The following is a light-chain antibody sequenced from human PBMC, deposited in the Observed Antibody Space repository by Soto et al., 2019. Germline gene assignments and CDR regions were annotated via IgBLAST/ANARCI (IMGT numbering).Light chain of an antibody. V-gene: IGLV2-14*01. CDR2: EVS. CDR1: RSDIGDSDY. CDR3: SSYTSSSTLYV. J-gene: IGLJ1*01. Sequence: QSALTQPPSASGSPGQSVTISCTGSRSDIGDSDYVSWYQQHPRKAPKLIIYEVSNRPSGVSNRFSGSKSGNTASLTISGLQAEDEADYYCSSYTSSSTLYVFGTGTKLTVL.